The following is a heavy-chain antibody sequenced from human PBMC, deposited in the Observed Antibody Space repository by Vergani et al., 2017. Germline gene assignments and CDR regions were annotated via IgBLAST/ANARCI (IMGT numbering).Heavy chain of an antibody. CDR3: ARFSTVTTEADYYYYMDV. CDR2: IIPIFCTA. Sequence: QVQLVQSGAEVKKPGSSVKVSCKASGGTFSSYAISWVRQAPGQGLEWMGGIIPIFCTANYAQKFQGRVTITADESTSTAYMELSSLRSEDTAVYYCARFSTVTTEADYYYYMDVWGKGTTVTVSS. D-gene: IGHD4-17*01. J-gene: IGHJ6*03. CDR1: GGTFSSYA. V-gene: IGHV1-69*01.